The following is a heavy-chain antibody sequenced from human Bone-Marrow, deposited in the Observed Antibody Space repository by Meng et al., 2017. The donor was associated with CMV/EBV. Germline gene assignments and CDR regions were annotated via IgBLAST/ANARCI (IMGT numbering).Heavy chain of an antibody. CDR2: IYYSGST. J-gene: IGHJ6*02. CDR1: GGSISSYY. CDR3: ARGYSSGPTYYYYGMDV. V-gene: IGHV4-59*01. D-gene: IGHD6-19*01. Sequence: ESLKISCTVSGGSISSYYWSWIRQPPGKGLEWIGYIYYSGSTNYNPSLESRVTISVDTSKNQFSLKLSSVTAADTAVYYCARGYSSGPTYYYYGMDVWGQGTTVTVSS.